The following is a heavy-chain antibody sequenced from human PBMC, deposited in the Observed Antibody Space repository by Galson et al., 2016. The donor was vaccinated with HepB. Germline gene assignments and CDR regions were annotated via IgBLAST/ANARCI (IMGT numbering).Heavy chain of an antibody. J-gene: IGHJ4*02. CDR1: GYIFTSYY. V-gene: IGHV1-3*01. CDR2: MHAGNGNT. Sequence: SVKVSCKASGYIFTSYYIHWVRQAPGQRLEWMGWMHAGNGNTRYSQKFQGRVTITRDSSATTAYMEVSSLTSEDSAIYYCAKGAGGWYDYWGQGTLVTVSS. D-gene: IGHD6-19*01. CDR3: AKGAGGWYDY.